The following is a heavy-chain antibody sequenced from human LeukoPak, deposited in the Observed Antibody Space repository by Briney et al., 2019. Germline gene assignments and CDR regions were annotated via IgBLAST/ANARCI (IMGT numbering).Heavy chain of an antibody. CDR1: GGSFSGYY. Sequence: PSETLSLTCAVYGGSFSGYYWSWIRQPPGKGLEWIGEINHSGSTNYNPSLKSRVTISVDTSKNQFSLKLSSVTAADTAVYYCARILTKYNYRKNYYYYMNVWGKGTTVTVSS. CDR2: INHSGST. V-gene: IGHV4-34*01. D-gene: IGHD5-18*01. J-gene: IGHJ6*03. CDR3: ARILTKYNYRKNYYYYMNV.